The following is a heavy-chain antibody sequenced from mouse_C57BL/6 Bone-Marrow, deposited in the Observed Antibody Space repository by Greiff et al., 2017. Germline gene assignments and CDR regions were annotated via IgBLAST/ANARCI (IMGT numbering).Heavy chain of an antibody. J-gene: IGHJ4*01. D-gene: IGHD2-3*01. CDR2: IYYSGTI. Sequence: EVQLVESGPGLVKPSQTVFLTCTVTGISITTGNYRWSWIRQFPGNKLEWIGYIYYSGTITYNPSLTSRTTITRDTPKNQFFLEMNSLTAEDTATYYCAREGDGYSYYAMDYWGQGTSVTVSS. V-gene: IGHV3-5*01. CDR3: AREGDGYSYYAMDY. CDR1: GISITTGNYR.